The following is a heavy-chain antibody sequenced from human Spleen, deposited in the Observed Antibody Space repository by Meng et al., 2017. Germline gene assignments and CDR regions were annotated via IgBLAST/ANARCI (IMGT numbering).Heavy chain of an antibody. Sequence: GESLKISCAASGFTFSSYAMHWVRQAPGKGLEWVAVISYDGSNKYYADSVKGRFTLFEDNAKNSLHLQMNSLRAEDTAVYYCARSHYNDYWGQGTLVTVSS. D-gene: IGHD3-10*01. V-gene: IGHV3-30*07. J-gene: IGHJ4*02. CDR3: ARSHYNDY. CDR1: GFTFSSYA. CDR2: ISYDGSNK.